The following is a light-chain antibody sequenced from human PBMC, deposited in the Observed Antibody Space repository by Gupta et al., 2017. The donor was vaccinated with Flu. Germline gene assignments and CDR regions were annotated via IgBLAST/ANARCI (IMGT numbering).Light chain of an antibody. CDR2: GAS. CDR3: QQFIGYPPYT. J-gene: IGKJ3*01. Sequence: DIQLTQSPSFVSASVGDRVMITCRASQGVSSYLAWYQQKPGKAPRLLISGASTLQSGVPSRFSGSGSGTEFTLTISSLQPEDFATYYCQQFIGYPPYTFGHGTKVDFK. V-gene: IGKV1-9*01. CDR1: QGVSSY.